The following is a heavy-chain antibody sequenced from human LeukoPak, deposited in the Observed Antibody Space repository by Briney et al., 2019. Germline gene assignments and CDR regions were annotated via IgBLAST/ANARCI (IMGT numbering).Heavy chain of an antibody. V-gene: IGHV3-23*01. D-gene: IGHD2-21*01. J-gene: IGHJ5*02. Sequence: GGSLRLSCAASGFTFDNHAMTWVRQAPGKGLEWVSLITSTGFDTYTANSVKGRFITSRDNSKNSLYLRLNSLRPEDTAMYYCAKMAIAKGATQGRGFLQFDLWGQGTLVTVSS. CDR3: AKMAIAKGATQGRGFLQFDL. CDR2: ITSTGFDT. CDR1: GFTFDNHA.